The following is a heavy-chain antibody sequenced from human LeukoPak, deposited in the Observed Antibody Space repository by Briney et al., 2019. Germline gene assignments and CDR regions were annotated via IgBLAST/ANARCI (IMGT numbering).Heavy chain of an antibody. V-gene: IGHV3-21*01. CDR2: ISSSSSYI. CDR1: GFTFSSYS. J-gene: IGHJ3*02. Sequence: GGSLRLSSAASGFTFSSYSMNWVRQAPGKGLEWVSYISSSSSYIYYADSVKGRFTISRDNAKNSLYLQMNSLRAEDTAVYYCAREPPNDFSFDAFDIWGQGTMVTVSS. D-gene: IGHD3-3*01. CDR3: AREPPNDFSFDAFDI.